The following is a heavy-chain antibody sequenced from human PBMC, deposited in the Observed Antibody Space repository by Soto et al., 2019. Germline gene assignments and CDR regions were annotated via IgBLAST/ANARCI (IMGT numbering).Heavy chain of an antibody. V-gene: IGHV1-3*01. CDR1: GYTFTNYA. CDR2: INAGNGNT. Sequence: ASVKVSCKASGYTFTNYAIHWVRQAPGQRLEWMGWINAGNGNTKYSQKFQGGVTITRDTSASTAYMELSSLRSEDTAVYYCARVYGDHGYYYGMDVWGQGTTVTVSS. CDR3: ARVYGDHGYYYGMDV. J-gene: IGHJ6*02. D-gene: IGHD4-17*01.